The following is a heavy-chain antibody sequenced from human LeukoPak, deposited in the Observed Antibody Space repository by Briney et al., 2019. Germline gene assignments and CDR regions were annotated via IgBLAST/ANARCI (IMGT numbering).Heavy chain of an antibody. D-gene: IGHD6-19*01. CDR2: INHSGST. Sequence: SETLSLTCAVYGGSFSGYYWSWIRQPPGKGLGWIGEINHSGSTNYNPSLKSRVTISVDTSKNQFSLKLSSVTAADTAVYYCARQRSSGLRVEDYWGQGTLVTVSS. V-gene: IGHV4-34*01. CDR3: ARQRSSGLRVEDY. CDR1: GGSFSGYY. J-gene: IGHJ4*02.